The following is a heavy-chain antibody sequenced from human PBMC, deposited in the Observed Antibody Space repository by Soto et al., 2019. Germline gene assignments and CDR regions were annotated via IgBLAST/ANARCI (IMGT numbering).Heavy chain of an antibody. CDR1: GYTLTELS. CDR3: ARVRDYYDSSGYYNYYYYGMDV. V-gene: IGHV1-24*01. CDR2: FDPEDGET. Sequence: ASVKVSCKVSGYTLTELSMHWVRQAPGKGLEWMGGFDPEDGETIYAQKFQGRVTITADESTSTAYMELSSLRSEDTAVYYCARVRDYYDSSGYYNYYYYGMDVWGQGTTVTVSS. J-gene: IGHJ6*02. D-gene: IGHD3-22*01.